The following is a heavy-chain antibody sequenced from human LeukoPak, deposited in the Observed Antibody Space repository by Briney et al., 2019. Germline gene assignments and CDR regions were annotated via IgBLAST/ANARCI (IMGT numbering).Heavy chain of an antibody. CDR1: GYSFTSYC. V-gene: IGHV5-51*01. CDR2: IYPGDSDT. D-gene: IGHD3-10*01. Sequence: GESLKISCKGSGYSFTSYCIGWVRQMPGKGLEWMGIIYPGDSDTRYSPSFQGQVPISADKSICTAYLQWSSLKASDTAMYYCATRGRFGEFSRMAWGQGTLVTVSS. CDR3: ATRGRFGEFSRMA. J-gene: IGHJ4*02.